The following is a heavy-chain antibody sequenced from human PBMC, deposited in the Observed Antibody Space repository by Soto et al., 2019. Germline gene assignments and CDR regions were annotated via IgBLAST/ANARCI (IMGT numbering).Heavy chain of an antibody. J-gene: IGHJ4*02. V-gene: IGHV4-31*03. D-gene: IGHD3-9*01. Sequence: QVQLQESGPGLVKPSQTLSLTCTVSGGSISSGGYYWSWIRQHPGKGLEWIGYIYYSGSTYYNPSLKSRVTISVDTSKNQFSLKLSSVTAADTAVYYCASSYYDILTGYYPPDYWGQGTLVTVSS. CDR1: GGSISSGGYY. CDR3: ASSYYDILTGYYPPDY. CDR2: IYYSGST.